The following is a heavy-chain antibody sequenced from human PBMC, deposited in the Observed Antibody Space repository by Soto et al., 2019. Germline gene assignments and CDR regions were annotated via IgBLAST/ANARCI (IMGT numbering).Heavy chain of an antibody. J-gene: IGHJ6*02. CDR3: ARGGYYDSSGSRDYHYYGMNV. V-gene: IGHV1-18*01. D-gene: IGHD3-22*01. Sequence: LVQSGGEVKKPGASVRVSCRASGYTFSSYGISWVRQAPGQGLEWLGWISPYNDDTKYGQKVQVRVFMTTDTSSKTAYLDLRSLRSDDTAVYYCARGGYYDSSGSRDYHYYGMNVWGQGTTVTVSS. CDR1: GYTFSSYG. CDR2: ISPYNDDT.